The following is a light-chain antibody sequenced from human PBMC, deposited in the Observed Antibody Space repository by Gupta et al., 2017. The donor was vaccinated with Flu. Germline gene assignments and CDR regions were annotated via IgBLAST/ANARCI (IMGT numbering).Light chain of an antibody. CDR2: DAS. Sequence: ARAPLSCRASQSVGKSLAWYQQKPGQAPRLIISDASYRATGIPARFSGSGSGTDFTLTISSLEPEDFATYYCQQRANWPPLTFGGGTKVEI. V-gene: IGKV3-11*01. CDR3: QQRANWPPLT. J-gene: IGKJ4*01. CDR1: QSVGKS.